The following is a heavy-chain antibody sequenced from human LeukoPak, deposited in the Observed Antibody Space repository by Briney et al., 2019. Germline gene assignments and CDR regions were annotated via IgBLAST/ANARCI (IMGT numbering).Heavy chain of an antibody. Sequence: PSETLSLTCTVSGGSISSYYWSWIRQPSGKGLEWIGYIYYSGSTNYNPSLKSRVTISVDTSKNQFSLKLSSVTAADTAVYYCARTYSSGWLVWFDPWGQGTLVTVSS. CDR2: IYYSGST. CDR3: ARTYSSGWLVWFDP. CDR1: GGSISSYY. D-gene: IGHD6-19*01. V-gene: IGHV4-59*01. J-gene: IGHJ5*02.